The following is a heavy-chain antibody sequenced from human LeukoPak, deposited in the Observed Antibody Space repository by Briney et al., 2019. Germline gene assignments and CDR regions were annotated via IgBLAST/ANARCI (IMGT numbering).Heavy chain of an antibody. CDR2: ISYDGSNK. V-gene: IGHV3-30*03. J-gene: IGHJ4*02. D-gene: IGHD3-22*01. Sequence: PGGSLRLSCVASGFTFSSYGMHWVRQAPGKGLEWVAVISYDGSNKYYADSVKGRFTISRDNSKNTLYLQMNSLRAEDTAVYYCARTYYYDSSGYYNWGGFDYWGQGTLVTVSS. CDR1: GFTFSSYG. CDR3: ARTYYYDSSGYYNWGGFDY.